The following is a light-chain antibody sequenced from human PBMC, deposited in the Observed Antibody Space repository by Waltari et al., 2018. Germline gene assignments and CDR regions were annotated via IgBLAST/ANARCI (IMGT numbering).Light chain of an antibody. V-gene: IGKV3-15*01. CDR1: QNVNTQ. CDR3: XQYNTWSXT. CDR2: SAS. J-gene: IGKJ2*01. Sequence: ETVMTQSPATLSMSPGDRATLPCRASQNVNTQFGWYQQKPGQAPRLLFYSASIRAPGIPARFSASGSGTEFTLTITSLXPEDFAVYYCXQYNTWSXTFGQGTKLEIK.